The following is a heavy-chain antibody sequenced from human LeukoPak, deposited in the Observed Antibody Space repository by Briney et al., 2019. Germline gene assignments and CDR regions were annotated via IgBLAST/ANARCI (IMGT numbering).Heavy chain of an antibody. J-gene: IGHJ4*02. V-gene: IGHV3-30*18. CDR1: GFTFSNYG. D-gene: IGHD2-15*01. CDR2: ISHDGSNN. Sequence: GGSLRLSCAASGFTFSNYGMHWVRQAPGKGLVWVVVISHDGSNNNYADSVKGRFTISRDNSKNTLYLQMNSLRPEDTAVYYCAKVRVGTAHFDYWGQGTLVTVSS. CDR3: AKVRVGTAHFDY.